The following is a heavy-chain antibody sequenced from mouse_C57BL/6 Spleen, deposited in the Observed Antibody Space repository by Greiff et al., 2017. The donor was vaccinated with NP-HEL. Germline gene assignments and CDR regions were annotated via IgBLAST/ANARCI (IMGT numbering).Heavy chain of an antibody. CDR2: IYPSDSET. V-gene: IGHV1-61*01. D-gene: IGHD1-1*01. CDR1: GYTFTSYW. CDR3: ARGDYYGSVYAMDY. Sequence: VQLQQPGAELVRPGSSVKLSCKASGYTFTSYWMDWVKQRPGQGLEWIGNIYPSDSETHYNQKFKDKATLTVDKSSSTAYMQLSSLTSEDSAVYYCARGDYYGSVYAMDYWGQGTSVTVSS. J-gene: IGHJ4*01.